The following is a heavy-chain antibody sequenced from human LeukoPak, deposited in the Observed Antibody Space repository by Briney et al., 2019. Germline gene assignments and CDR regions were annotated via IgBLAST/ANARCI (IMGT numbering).Heavy chain of an antibody. CDR2: IWYDGSNK. D-gene: IGHD3-22*01. V-gene: IGHV3-30*02. Sequence: GGSLRLSCAASGFTFSSYGMHWVRQAPGKGLEWVALIWYDGSNKYYADSVKGRFTISRDNSKNTLYLQMNSLRAEDTAVYYCAKGSSSGTVDYWGQGTLVAVSS. J-gene: IGHJ4*02. CDR1: GFTFSSYG. CDR3: AKGSSSGTVDY.